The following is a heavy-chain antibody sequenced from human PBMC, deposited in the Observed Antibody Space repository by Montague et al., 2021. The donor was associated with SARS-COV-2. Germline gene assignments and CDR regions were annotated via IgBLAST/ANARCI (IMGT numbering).Heavy chain of an antibody. CDR3: ARGYDSSNYHY. Sequence: SLRLSCAASGFTFSSFSMSWVRQVPGKGLEWVANINQDGSEEYYVDSVKGRFTISRDNAKNSLYLQLNSLRAEDTAVYYCARGYDSSNYHYWGQGTLVTVSS. J-gene: IGHJ4*02. CDR1: GFTFSSFS. D-gene: IGHD3-22*01. CDR2: INQDGSEE. V-gene: IGHV3-7*03.